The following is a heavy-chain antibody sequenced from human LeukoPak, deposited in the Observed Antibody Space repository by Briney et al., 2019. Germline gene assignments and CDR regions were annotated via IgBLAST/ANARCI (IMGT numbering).Heavy chain of an antibody. J-gene: IGHJ4*02. CDR2: INAKTGNP. Sequence: ASVKVSCKASGYTFASYIMNWVRQAPGQGLEWVGWINAKTGNPTYAQGFTGRFVFSLDTSVSTAYLQISSLKAEDTAVYYCAREVLRFDYWGQGTLVTVSS. CDR1: GYTFASYI. V-gene: IGHV7-4-1*02. CDR3: AREVLRFDY.